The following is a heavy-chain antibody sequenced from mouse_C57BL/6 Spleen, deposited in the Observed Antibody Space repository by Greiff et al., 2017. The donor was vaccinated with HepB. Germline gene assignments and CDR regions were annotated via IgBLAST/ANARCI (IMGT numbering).Heavy chain of an antibody. J-gene: IGHJ1*03. Sequence: EVKLMESGGGLVKPGGSLKLSCAASGFTFSDYGMHWVRQAPEKGLEWVAYISSGSSTIYYADTVKGRFTISRDNAKNTLFLQMTSLRSEDTAMYYCARVVARNFDVWGTGTTVTVSS. CDR1: GFTFSDYG. CDR3: ARVVARNFDV. V-gene: IGHV5-17*01. CDR2: ISSGSSTI. D-gene: IGHD1-1*01.